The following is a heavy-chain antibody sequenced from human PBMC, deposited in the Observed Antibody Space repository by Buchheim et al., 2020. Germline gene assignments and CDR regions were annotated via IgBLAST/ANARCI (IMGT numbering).Heavy chain of an antibody. CDR2: IKDSGST. CDR3: ARDFGY. V-gene: IGHV4-39*02. J-gene: IGHJ4*02. CDR1: GGSIGSATYY. D-gene: IGHD3-10*01. Sequence: QLQLQESGPGLVRPSETLSLTCSVSGGSIGSATYYWGWFRQSPRKGLEWIGSIKDSGSTFYNPSLKSRVAISADTSKAQFSLNLNSVTAADTAVYYCARDFGYWGQGIL.